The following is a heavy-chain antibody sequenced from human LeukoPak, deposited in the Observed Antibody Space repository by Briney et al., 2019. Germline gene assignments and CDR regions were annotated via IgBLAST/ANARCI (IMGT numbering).Heavy chain of an antibody. J-gene: IGHJ1*01. CDR3: ADPYYYDSSGYSVQH. Sequence: GGSLRLSCAASGFTVSSNYMSWVRQAPGKGLEWVSAISGSGGSTYYADSVKGRFTISRDNSKNTLYLQMNSLRAEDTAVYYCADPYYYDSSGYSVQHWGQGTLVTVSS. D-gene: IGHD3-22*01. V-gene: IGHV3-23*01. CDR2: ISGSGGST. CDR1: GFTVSSNY.